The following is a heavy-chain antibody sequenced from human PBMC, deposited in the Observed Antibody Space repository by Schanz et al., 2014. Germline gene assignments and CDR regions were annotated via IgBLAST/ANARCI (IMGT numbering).Heavy chain of an antibody. CDR3: AKGVGGGLLLGSTFDN. Sequence: LVESGGGVVQPGRSLRLSCAASGFTFTGYVMTWVRQAPGKGLEWVSGLSASGGHTYYADSVKGRFTISRDNSKNTVYLEMNNVRVDDTAVYYCAKGVGGGLLLGSTFDNWGQGTMVTVTS. D-gene: IGHD3-16*01. CDR2: LSASGGHT. V-gene: IGHV3-23*04. J-gene: IGHJ3*02. CDR1: GFTFTGYV.